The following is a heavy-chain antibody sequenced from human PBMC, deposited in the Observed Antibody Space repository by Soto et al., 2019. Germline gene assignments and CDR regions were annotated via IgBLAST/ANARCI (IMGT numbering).Heavy chain of an antibody. J-gene: IGHJ5*02. CDR3: ATSTTQCSGGSCDSWFDP. V-gene: IGHV4-59*08. Sequence: PSETLSLTCTVPGGSISSYYWSWIRHPPGKGLEWIGYIYYSGSTNYNPSLKSRVTISVDTSKNQFSLKLSSVTAADTAVYYCATSTTQCSGGSCDSWFDPWGQGTLVTVSS. CDR2: IYYSGST. D-gene: IGHD2-15*01. CDR1: GGSISSYY.